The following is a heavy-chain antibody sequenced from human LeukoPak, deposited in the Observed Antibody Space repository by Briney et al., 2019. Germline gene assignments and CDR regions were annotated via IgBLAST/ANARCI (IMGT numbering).Heavy chain of an antibody. CDR2: IYTSGST. Sequence: SETLSLTCTVSGGSISSGSYYWSWLRQPAGKGLEWIGRIYTSGSTNYNPSLKSRVTISVDTSKNQFSLKLSSVTAADTAVYYCARGITMKGDWFDPWGQGTLVTVSS. CDR1: GGSISSGSYY. J-gene: IGHJ5*02. CDR3: ARGITMKGDWFDP. V-gene: IGHV4-61*02. D-gene: IGHD3-22*01.